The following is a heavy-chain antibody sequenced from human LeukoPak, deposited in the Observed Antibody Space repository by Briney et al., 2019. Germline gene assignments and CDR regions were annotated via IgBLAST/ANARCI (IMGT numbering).Heavy chain of an antibody. Sequence: GGSLRLSCTASAFTFSSYSMNWVRQAPGKGLEWVSSISSSGSYIYYADSVKGRFTISRHNAKNSLYLQMNSLRAEDTAVYYCARETSYDYVWGTYLYTAFDYWGQGTLVTVSS. CDR1: AFTFSSYS. D-gene: IGHD3-16*02. J-gene: IGHJ4*02. CDR2: ISSSGSYI. CDR3: ARETSYDYVWGTYLYTAFDY. V-gene: IGHV3-21*01.